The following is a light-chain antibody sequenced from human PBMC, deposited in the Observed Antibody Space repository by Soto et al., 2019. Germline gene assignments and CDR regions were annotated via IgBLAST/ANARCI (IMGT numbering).Light chain of an antibody. V-gene: IGKV3-11*01. CDR2: DES. CDR1: QSVSSY. Sequence: EVVLTQSPATLSLSPGDSATLSCRASQSVSSYLAWYQQKPGQAPRILIYDESNRATGIPDRLSGSGSETDLSLTISRLEPRDFAVYYCQKRSKWPPTCGQGTRLEIK. CDR3: QKRSKWPPT. J-gene: IGKJ5*01.